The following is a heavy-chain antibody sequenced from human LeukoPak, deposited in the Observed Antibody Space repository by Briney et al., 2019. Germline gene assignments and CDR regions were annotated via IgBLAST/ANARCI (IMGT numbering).Heavy chain of an antibody. CDR2: INPNSGDT. V-gene: IGHV1-2*02. J-gene: IGHJ4*02. D-gene: IGHD1-7*01. CDR1: GYTFTAYY. Sequence: ASVKVSCKASGYTFTAYYVHWVRQAPGQGLEWMGWINPNSGDTSSAQKFQGRVTMTRDTSISTVYMELSRLRSDDTAVDYCARDYIDPGNYTPLGYWGQGTLVTVSS. CDR3: ARDYIDPGNYTPLGY.